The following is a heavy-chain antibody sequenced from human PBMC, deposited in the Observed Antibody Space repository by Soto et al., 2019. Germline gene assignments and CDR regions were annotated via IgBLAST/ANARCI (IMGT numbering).Heavy chain of an antibody. D-gene: IGHD3-16*01. Sequence: QLQLQESGPGLVKPSETLSLACTVSGGSISSNSYYWDWIRQPQGKGLEWIGIMYYSGATYHNQSLQSRDTIYEGTSKNQFTLDMSSVTAADTAVYYCARHAASDSVSRKSDGSEYWGQGTLVNVSS. CDR3: ARHAASDSVSRKSDGSEY. J-gene: IGHJ4*02. CDR2: MYYSGAT. V-gene: IGHV4-39*01. CDR1: GGSISSNSYY.